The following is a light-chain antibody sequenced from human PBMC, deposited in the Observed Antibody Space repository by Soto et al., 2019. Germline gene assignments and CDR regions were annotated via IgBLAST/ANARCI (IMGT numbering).Light chain of an antibody. J-gene: IGKJ1*01. CDR3: HQYHNWPRT. V-gene: IGKV3-15*01. CDR2: GAS. Sequence: EGVMAQSPATLSVSPGEGATLSCRASQTVSSNLAWYQQKPGQAPRLLIYGASTRATGIPARFSGSGSGTEFTLAISSLQSEDFAVYYCHQYHNWPRTFGQGTKV. CDR1: QTVSSN.